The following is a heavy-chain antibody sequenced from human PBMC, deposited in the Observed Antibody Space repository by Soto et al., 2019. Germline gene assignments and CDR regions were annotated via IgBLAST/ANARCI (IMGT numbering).Heavy chain of an antibody. J-gene: IGHJ6*02. CDR3: AKDLRAAITLGGMDV. D-gene: IGHD3-10*01. CDR2: ISYDGSNK. Sequence: PGGSLRLSCAASGFTFSSYGMHWVRQAPGKGLEWVAVISYDGSNKYYADSVKGRFTISRDNSKNTLYLQMNSLRAEDTAVYYCAKDLRAAITLGGMDVWGQGTTVTVSS. V-gene: IGHV3-30*18. CDR1: GFTFSSYG.